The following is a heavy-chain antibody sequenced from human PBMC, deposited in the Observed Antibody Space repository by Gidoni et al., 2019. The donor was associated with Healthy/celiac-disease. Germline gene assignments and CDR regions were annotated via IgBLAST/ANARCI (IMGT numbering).Heavy chain of an antibody. Sequence: QVQLVESGGGVVQPGRSLRLSCAASGFTFSRYAMHWVRQAPGKGLEWVAVISYDGSNKYYADSVKGRFTISRDNSKNTLYLQMNSLRAEDTAVYYCARDPGVGAARRAFDIWGQGTMVTVSS. CDR1: GFTFSRYA. CDR3: ARDPGVGAARRAFDI. D-gene: IGHD1-26*01. J-gene: IGHJ3*02. V-gene: IGHV3-30-3*01. CDR2: ISYDGSNK.